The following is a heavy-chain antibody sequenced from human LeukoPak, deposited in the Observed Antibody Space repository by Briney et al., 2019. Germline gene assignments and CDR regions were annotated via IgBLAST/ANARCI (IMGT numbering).Heavy chain of an antibody. CDR3: ARKYSSSWYRSDWFDP. CDR2: IYYSGST. CDR1: GGSISSSSYY. Sequence: TSETLSLTCTVSGGSISSSSYYWGWIRQPPGKGLEWIGSIYYSGSTYYNPSLKSRVTISVDTSKNQFSLKLSSVTAADTAVYYCARKYSSSWYRSDWFDPWGQGTLVTVSS. J-gene: IGHJ5*02. D-gene: IGHD6-13*01. V-gene: IGHV4-39*01.